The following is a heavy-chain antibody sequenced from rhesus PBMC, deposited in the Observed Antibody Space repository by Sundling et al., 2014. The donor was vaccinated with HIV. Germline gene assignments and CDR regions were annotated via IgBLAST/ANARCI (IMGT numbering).Heavy chain of an antibody. CDR1: GFTFDDYA. CDR3: ARDFSDS. CDR2: ISWSGDST. J-gene: IGHJ6*01. Sequence: EVQLAESGGGVVQPGGSLRLSCAASGFTFDDYAMHWVRQAPGKGLEWVSGISWSGDSTGYADSVKGRFTISRDNAKNSLYLQMNRLRAEDTALYYCARDFSDSWGQGVVVTVSS. V-gene: IGHV3-201*01.